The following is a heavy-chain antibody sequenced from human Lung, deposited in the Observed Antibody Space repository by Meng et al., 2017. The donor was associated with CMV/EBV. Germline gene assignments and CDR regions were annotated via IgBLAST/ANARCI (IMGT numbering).Heavy chain of an antibody. CDR2: ISYDGSNK. CDR1: GFTFSSYA. J-gene: IGHJ4*02. D-gene: IGHD1-1*01. V-gene: IGHV3-30-3*01. CDR3: PRDHNLGFDY. Sequence: GESLKISCAASGFTFSSYAMHWVCQAPGKGLEWVAVISYDGSNKYYADSVKGRFTISRDNSKNTLYLQMNSLRAEDTAVYYCPRDHNLGFDYWGQGTLVTVSS.